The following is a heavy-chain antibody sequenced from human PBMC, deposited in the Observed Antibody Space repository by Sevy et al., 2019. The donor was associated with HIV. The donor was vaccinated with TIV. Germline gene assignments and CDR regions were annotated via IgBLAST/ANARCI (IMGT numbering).Heavy chain of an antibody. CDR3: ARVDAYYDNGLDP. J-gene: IGHJ5*02. Sequence: GGSLRLSCEASGFTFSNYEMNWVRQAPGKGLEWISYISSSGSTIYYGDSVKGRFTVSRDNAKNSLYLQMQSLRVEDTAVYYCARVDAYYDNGLDPWGQGTLVTVS. CDR1: GFTFSNYE. D-gene: IGHD3-22*01. CDR2: ISSSGSTI. V-gene: IGHV3-48*03.